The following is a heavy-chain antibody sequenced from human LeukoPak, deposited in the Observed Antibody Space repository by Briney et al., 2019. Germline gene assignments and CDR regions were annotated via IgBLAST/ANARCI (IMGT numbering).Heavy chain of an antibody. V-gene: IGHV3-48*01. Sequence: GGSLRLSCAASGFTFSSYSMNWVRQAPGKGLEWVSYISSSSTIYYADSVKGRFTISRDNAKNSLYLQMNSLRAEDTAVYYCARDGSLYYYDSSGYVGAPDYWGQGTLVTVSS. CDR1: GFTFSSYS. D-gene: IGHD3-22*01. CDR3: ARDGSLYYYDSSGYVGAPDY. CDR2: ISSSSTI. J-gene: IGHJ4*02.